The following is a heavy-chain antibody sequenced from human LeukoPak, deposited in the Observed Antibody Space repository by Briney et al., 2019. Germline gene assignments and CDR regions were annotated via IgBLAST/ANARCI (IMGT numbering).Heavy chain of an antibody. CDR1: GYTFTSYG. J-gene: IGHJ4*02. D-gene: IGHD3-3*01. CDR3: ARNSDYWSGYFPF. V-gene: IGHV1-8*02. CDR2: MNPDSGNT. Sequence: ASVKVSCKASGYTFTSYGISWVRQAPGQGLEWMGWMNPDSGNTGYAQKFQVRVSMTRDTSISTAYMELSSLRYEDTAVYYCARNSDYWSGYFPFWGQGTLVTVSS.